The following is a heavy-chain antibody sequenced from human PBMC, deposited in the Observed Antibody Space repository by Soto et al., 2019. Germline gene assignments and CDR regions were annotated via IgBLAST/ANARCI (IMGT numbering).Heavy chain of an antibody. J-gene: IGHJ4*02. Sequence: ASVKVSCKASGYTFTSYDINWVRQATGQGLEWMGWMNPNSGNTGYAQKFQGRVTMTRNTSISTAYMELSSLRSEDTAVYYCARGFRITIFGVAQPSGYWGQGTLVTVSS. CDR1: GYTFTSYD. CDR3: ARGFRITIFGVAQPSGY. D-gene: IGHD3-3*01. V-gene: IGHV1-8*01. CDR2: MNPNSGNT.